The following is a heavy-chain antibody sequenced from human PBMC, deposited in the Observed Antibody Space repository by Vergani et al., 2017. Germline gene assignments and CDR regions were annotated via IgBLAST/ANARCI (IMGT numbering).Heavy chain of an antibody. J-gene: IGHJ4*02. CDR3: ARKGSGYCSGGSCYYFDY. CDR2: IFSNDEK. D-gene: IGHD2-15*01. V-gene: IGHV2-26*02. CDR1: GFSLSDATIG. Sequence: QVTLEESGPVLVKPTETLTLTCTVSGFSLSDATIGVSWIRQPPGKALEWLAHIFSNDEKSYSTSLKSRLTISKDTSKSQVVLTMTNMDPVDTATYYCARKGSGYCSGGSCYYFDYWGQGTLVTVSS.